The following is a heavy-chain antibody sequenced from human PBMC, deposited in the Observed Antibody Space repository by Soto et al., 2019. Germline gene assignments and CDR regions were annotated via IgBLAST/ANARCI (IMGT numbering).Heavy chain of an antibody. V-gene: IGHV1-2*04. D-gene: IGHD3-10*01. Sequence: ASVKVSCKASGYTFTGYYMHWVRRAPGQGLEWMGWINPNSGGTNYAQKFQGWVTMTRDTSISTAYMELSRLRSDDTAVYYCARAFKITMVRGVIITTSDTDYYYYGMDVWGQGTTVTVSS. CDR1: GYTFTGYY. CDR3: ARAFKITMVRGVIITTSDTDYYYYGMDV. J-gene: IGHJ6*02. CDR2: INPNSGGT.